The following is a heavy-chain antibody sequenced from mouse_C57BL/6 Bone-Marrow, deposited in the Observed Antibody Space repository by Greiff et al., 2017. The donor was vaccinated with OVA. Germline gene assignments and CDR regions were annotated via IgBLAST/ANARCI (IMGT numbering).Heavy chain of an antibody. CDR1: GFTFTDYY. V-gene: IGHV7-3*01. CDR3: ASLRSPSWFAY. CDR2: IRNKANGYTT. Sequence: EVKVVDSGGGLVQPGGSLSLSCAASGFTFTDYYMSWVRQPPGKALEWLGFIRNKANGYTTEYSASVKGRFTISRDNSQSILYLQMNALRAEDSATYYCASLRSPSWFAYWGQGTLVTVSA. J-gene: IGHJ3*01.